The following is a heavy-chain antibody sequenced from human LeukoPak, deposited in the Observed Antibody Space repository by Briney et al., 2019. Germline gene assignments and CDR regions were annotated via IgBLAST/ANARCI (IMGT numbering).Heavy chain of an antibody. CDR3: ARQIESVGPTGTPDY. CDR1: GGSFSGYY. J-gene: IGHJ4*02. CDR2: INHSGST. Sequence: SETLSLTCAVYGGSFSGYYWSWIRQPPGKGLEWIGEINHSGSTNYNPSLKSRVTISVDTSKNQFSLKLSSVTAADTAVYYCARQIESVGPTGTPDYWGQGTLVTVSS. D-gene: IGHD1-1*01. V-gene: IGHV4-34*01.